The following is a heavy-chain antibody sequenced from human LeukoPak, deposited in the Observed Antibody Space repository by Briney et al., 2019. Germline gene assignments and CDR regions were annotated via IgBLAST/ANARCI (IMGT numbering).Heavy chain of an antibody. CDR3: ARESSGSYYNWFDP. CDR2: IYYSGST. V-gene: IGHV4-59*01. J-gene: IGHJ5*02. D-gene: IGHD3-10*01. Sequence: SETLSLTCTVSGGSISSYYWSWIRQPPGKGLEWFGYIYYSGSTNYNPSLKSRVTISVDTSKIQFSLKLSSVTAAYTAVYYCARESSGSYYNWFDPWGQGTLVTVSS. CDR1: GGSISSYY.